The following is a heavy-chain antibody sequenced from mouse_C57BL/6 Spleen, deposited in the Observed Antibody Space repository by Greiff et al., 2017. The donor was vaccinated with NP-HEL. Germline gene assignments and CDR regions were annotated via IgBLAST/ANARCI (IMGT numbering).Heavy chain of an antibody. V-gene: IGHV5-16*01. D-gene: IGHD4-1*01. J-gene: IGHJ2*01. Sequence: EVKLVESEGGLVQPGSSMKLSCTASGFTFSDYYMAWVRQVPEKGLEWVANINYDGSSTYYLDSLKSRFIISRDNAKNILYLQMSSLKSEDTATYYCARDGTGDYYFDYWGQGTTLTVSS. CDR3: ARDGTGDYYFDY. CDR2: INYDGSST. CDR1: GFTFSDYY.